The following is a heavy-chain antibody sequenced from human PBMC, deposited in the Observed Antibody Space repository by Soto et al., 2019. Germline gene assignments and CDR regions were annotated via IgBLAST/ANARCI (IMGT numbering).Heavy chain of an antibody. V-gene: IGHV1-69*01. D-gene: IGHD2-21*01. CDR3: AWTLAFCGGNCYLPNFDT. Sequence: QVQLVQSGTEVQKPGSSVKLSCKTSGGTFTNYDISWVRQAPGLGLEWMGGIIPLFGSPHYSPKFEGRVTITVDEVSTTAHLELSSLRFDDTAVYFCAWTLAFCGGNCYLPNFDTWGQGTLVIVSS. CDR2: IIPLFGSP. J-gene: IGHJ4*02. CDR1: GGTFTNYD.